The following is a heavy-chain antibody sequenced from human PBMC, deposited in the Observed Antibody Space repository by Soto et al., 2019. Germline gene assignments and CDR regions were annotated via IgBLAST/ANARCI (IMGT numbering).Heavy chain of an antibody. V-gene: IGHV3-48*01. Sequence: GGSLRLSCAASGFTFSSYSMNWVRQAPGKGLEWVSYISSSSSTIYYADSVKGRFTISRDNAKNSLYMQMNSPRAEDTAVYYCARYGGYCSGGGCRRDYDYYYYLDVWGKGTPVTVSS. J-gene: IGHJ6*03. CDR2: ISSSSSTI. D-gene: IGHD2-15*01. CDR3: ARYGGYCSGGGCRRDYDYYYYLDV. CDR1: GFTFSSYS.